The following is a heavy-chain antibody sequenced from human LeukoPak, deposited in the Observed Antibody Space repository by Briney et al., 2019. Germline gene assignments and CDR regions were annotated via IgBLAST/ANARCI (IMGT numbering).Heavy chain of an antibody. J-gene: IGHJ4*02. V-gene: IGHV1-18*01. CDR3: ARVSHFHGPHYCSSTSCSREWIN. CDR1: GYTFTSYG. D-gene: IGHD2-2*01. CDR2: ISAYNGNT. Sequence: ASVKVSCKAPGYTFTSYGISWVRQAPGQGLEWMGWISAYNGNTNYAQKFQGRVTMTRNTSISTAYMELSSLRSEDTAVYYCARVSHFHGPHYCSSTSCSREWINWGQGTLVTVSS.